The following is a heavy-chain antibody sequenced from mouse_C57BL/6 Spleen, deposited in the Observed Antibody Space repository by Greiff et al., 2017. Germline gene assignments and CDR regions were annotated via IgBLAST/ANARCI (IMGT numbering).Heavy chain of an antibody. CDR3: ARAGGYYGSSSYWYFDV. J-gene: IGHJ1*03. CDR2: ISDGGSYT. Sequence: EVKLVESGGGLVKPGGSLKLSCAASGFTFSRYAMSWVRQTPEKRLEWVATISDGGSYTYYPDNVKGRFTISRDNAKNNLYLQMSHLKSEDTAMYYCARAGGYYGSSSYWYFDVWGTGTTVTVSS. CDR1: GFTFSRYA. D-gene: IGHD1-1*01. V-gene: IGHV5-4*03.